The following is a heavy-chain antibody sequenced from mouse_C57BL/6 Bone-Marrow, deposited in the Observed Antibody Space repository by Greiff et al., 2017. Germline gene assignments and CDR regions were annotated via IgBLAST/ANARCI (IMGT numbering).Heavy chain of an antibody. D-gene: IGHD2-5*01. Sequence: EVQLQQSGTVLARPGASVKMSCKTSGYTFTSYWMHWVKQRPGQGLEWIGAIYPGNSDTSYNQKFKGKAKLTAVTSASTAYMELSSLTNEDSAVYYCTREAGYSNYFAWFAYWGQGTLVTVSA. J-gene: IGHJ3*01. CDR1: GYTFTSYW. CDR2: IYPGNSDT. V-gene: IGHV1-5*01. CDR3: TREAGYSNYFAWFAY.